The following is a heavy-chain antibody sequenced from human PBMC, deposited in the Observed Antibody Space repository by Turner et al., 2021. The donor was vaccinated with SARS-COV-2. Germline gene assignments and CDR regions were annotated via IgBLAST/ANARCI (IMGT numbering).Heavy chain of an antibody. CDR3: ARRDAYGSQYYFDF. D-gene: IGHD3-10*01. CDR1: ICAISPFY. J-gene: IGHJ4*02. Sequence: QVLLQEARPLLVGPSELLSLTCPVSICAISPFYWSWIRKPPGAGLQWTGHVSYTGIDNYNPSSQRRLAISLGTSNHQSSLRLKSGTSADTAVYYCARRDAYGSQYYFDFWGRGTLVTVSS. CDR2: VSYTGID. V-gene: IGHV4-59*08.